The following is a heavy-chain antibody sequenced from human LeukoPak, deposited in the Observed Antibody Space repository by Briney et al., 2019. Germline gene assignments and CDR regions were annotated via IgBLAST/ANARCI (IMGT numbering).Heavy chain of an antibody. Sequence: PGGALRLSCAASGFSVRSNYISWVRQAPGKGLEWVSMIYSDGSIFPADSVKGRFTMSRDNSRNTLDLQMNSLRVEDTAVYFCARDRRRLRGMNGDGDAFDIWGQGTMVTVSS. V-gene: IGHV3-53*01. D-gene: IGHD1-1*01. CDR1: GFSVRSNY. CDR2: IYSDGSI. CDR3: ARDRRRLRGMNGDGDAFDI. J-gene: IGHJ3*02.